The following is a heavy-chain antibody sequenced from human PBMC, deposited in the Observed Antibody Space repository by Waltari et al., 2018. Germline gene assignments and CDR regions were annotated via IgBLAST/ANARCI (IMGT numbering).Heavy chain of an antibody. J-gene: IGHJ4*02. V-gene: IGHV1-69*04. Sequence: QVQLVQSGAEVKKPGSSVKVSCKASGGTFSSYAISWVRQAPGQGLEWMGRVIPIFGKANSAQKFQGEFTITADKSTSPAYMELSSLRSEDTAVYYCAGGGRVGDYGARYWGQGTLVTVSS. CDR3: AGGGRVGDYGARY. CDR2: VIPIFGKA. CDR1: GGTFSSYA. D-gene: IGHD4-17*01.